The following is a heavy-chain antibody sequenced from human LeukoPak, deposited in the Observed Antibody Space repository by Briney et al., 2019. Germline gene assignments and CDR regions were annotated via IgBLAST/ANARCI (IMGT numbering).Heavy chain of an antibody. CDR1: GYTFTAYY. J-gene: IGHJ4*02. CDR2: INPNTGGT. V-gene: IGHV1-2*02. Sequence: ASVKVSCKASGYTFTAYYMHWVRQAPGQGLEWMGWINPNTGGTNYAPKFQGRGTITRDTSISTPSMVISSLTFDEPAVYYCARDDTFQFDSWGQGPLVTVSS. CDR3: ARDDTFQFDS.